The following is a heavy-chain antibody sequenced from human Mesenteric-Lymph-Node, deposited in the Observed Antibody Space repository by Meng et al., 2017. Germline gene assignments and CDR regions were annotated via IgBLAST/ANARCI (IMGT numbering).Heavy chain of an antibody. V-gene: IGHV3-23*01. Sequence: GESLKISCAASGFTFSSNAMTWVRQAPGKGLEWVSSISDGGSTIYSADSVKGRFTISRDNSKNTVYLQMNNLRAEDTAIYYCAKPRGASWRQLWYGHWGQGTLVTVSS. CDR1: GFTFSSNA. CDR3: AKPRGASWRQLWYGH. D-gene: IGHD5-18*01. J-gene: IGHJ4*02. CDR2: ISDGGSTI.